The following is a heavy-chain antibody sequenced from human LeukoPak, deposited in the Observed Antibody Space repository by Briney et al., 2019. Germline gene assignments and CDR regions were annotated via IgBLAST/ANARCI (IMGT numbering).Heavy chain of an antibody. CDR3: ARRASGVPFDGAIDY. Sequence: GEFLRISCKGSGYSFTSYWISWVRQMPGKGLEWMGRIDPSDSYTNYSPSFQGHVTISADKSISTAYLQWSSLKASDTAMYYCARRASGVPFDGAIDYWGQGTLVTVSS. D-gene: IGHD1-26*01. V-gene: IGHV5-10-1*01. J-gene: IGHJ4*02. CDR2: IDPSDSYT. CDR1: GYSFTSYW.